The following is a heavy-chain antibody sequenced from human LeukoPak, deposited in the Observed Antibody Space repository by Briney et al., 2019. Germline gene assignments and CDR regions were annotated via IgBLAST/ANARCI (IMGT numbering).Heavy chain of an antibody. CDR1: GFPFSSYG. CDR2: TSSDGSRN. J-gene: IGHJ1*01. D-gene: IGHD1-26*01. CDR3: AKKLSGSYAEGMQQ. V-gene: IGHV3-30*18. Sequence: PGRSLRLSCAASGFPFSSYGMHWVRQAPGKGLEWVAVTSSDGSRNHYADSVKGRFTISRDNSKNTLYLQMSSLRAEDTAVYYCAKKLSGSYAEGMQQWGQGTLVTVSS.